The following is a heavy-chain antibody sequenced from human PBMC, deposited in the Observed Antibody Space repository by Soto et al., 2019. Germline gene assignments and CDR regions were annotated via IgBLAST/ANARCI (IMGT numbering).Heavy chain of an antibody. D-gene: IGHD1-26*01. CDR1: GDSVSSNSAA. Sequence: SQTLSLTCAISGDSVSSNSAAWNWIRQSPSRGLEWLGRTYYRSKWYNDYAVSVKSRITINPDTSKNQFSLQLNSVSLEDTAVYYCARVLGPLHQNGAFDIWGQGTMVTVSS. J-gene: IGHJ3*02. CDR2: TYYRSKWYN. CDR3: ARVLGPLHQNGAFDI. V-gene: IGHV6-1*01.